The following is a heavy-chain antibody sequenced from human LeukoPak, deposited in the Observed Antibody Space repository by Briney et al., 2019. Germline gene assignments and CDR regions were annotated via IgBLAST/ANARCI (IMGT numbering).Heavy chain of an antibody. V-gene: IGHV1-69*06. Sequence: GASVTVSCKASGGTFTNYAISWVRQAPGQGLEWMGRIIPIFGTANYAQKFQGRVTITADKSTSTAYMELSSLRSEDTAVYYCARGSIAAELNMDVWGKGTTVTVSS. CDR3: ARGSIAAELNMDV. J-gene: IGHJ6*03. CDR1: GGTFTNYA. D-gene: IGHD6-13*01. CDR2: IIPIFGTA.